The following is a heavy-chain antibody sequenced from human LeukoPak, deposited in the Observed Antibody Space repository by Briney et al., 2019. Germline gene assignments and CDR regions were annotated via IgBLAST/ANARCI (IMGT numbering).Heavy chain of an antibody. CDR2: ISYDGSNK. D-gene: IGHD5-12*01. CDR1: GFTFSSYA. J-gene: IGHJ4*02. V-gene: IGHV3-30-3*01. Sequence: QPGGSLRLSCAASGFTFSSYAMHWVRQAPGKGLEWVAVISYDGSNKYYADSVKGRFTISRDNSKNTLYLQMNSLRAEDTAVYYCARDTSGYDRSYSYYDYWGQGTLVTVSS. CDR3: ARDTSGYDRSYSYYDY.